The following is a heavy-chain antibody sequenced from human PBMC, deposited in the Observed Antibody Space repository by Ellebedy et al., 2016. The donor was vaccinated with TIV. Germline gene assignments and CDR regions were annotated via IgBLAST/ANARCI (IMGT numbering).Heavy chain of an antibody. D-gene: IGHD3-16*01. CDR2: ISGSGRGNT. J-gene: IGHJ4*02. Sequence: GGSLRLSXGASGFTFSSYAMSWVRQAPGKGLEWVSAISGSGRGNTYYAGSVKGRFTISRDDSKNTLYLQMNSLRAEDTAVYYCARHELGENAAFDYWGQGTLVTVSS. CDR3: ARHELGENAAFDY. CDR1: GFTFSSYA. V-gene: IGHV3-23*01.